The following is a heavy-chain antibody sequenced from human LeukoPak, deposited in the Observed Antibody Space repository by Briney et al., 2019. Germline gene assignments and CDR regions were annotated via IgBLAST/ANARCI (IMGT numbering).Heavy chain of an antibody. V-gene: IGHV3-30*02. Sequence: GGSLRLSCAASGFTFSSYGMHWVRQAPGKGLEWVAFIRYDGSNKYYADSVKGRFTISRDNSKNTLYLQMNSLRAEDTAVYYCAKDLFQLHTFDYWGQGTLVTVSS. CDR3: AKDLFQLHTFDY. CDR2: IRYDGSNK. J-gene: IGHJ4*02. CDR1: GFTFSSYG. D-gene: IGHD2-2*01.